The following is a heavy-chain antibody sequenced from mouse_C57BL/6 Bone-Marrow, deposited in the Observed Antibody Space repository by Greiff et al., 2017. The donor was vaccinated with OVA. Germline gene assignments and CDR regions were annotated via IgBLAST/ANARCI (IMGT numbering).Heavy chain of an antibody. CDR2: IRNKANGYTT. D-gene: IGHD1-1*01. CDR1: GFTFTDYY. V-gene: IGHV7-3*01. CDR3: ARCSSYDWYFDV. J-gene: IGHJ1*03. Sequence: EVKLVESGGGLVQPGGSLSLSCAASGFTFTDYYMSWVRQPPGKALEWLGFIRNKANGYTTEYSASVKGRFTISRDNSQSILYLQMNALRAEDSATYYCARCSSYDWYFDVWGTGTTVTVSS.